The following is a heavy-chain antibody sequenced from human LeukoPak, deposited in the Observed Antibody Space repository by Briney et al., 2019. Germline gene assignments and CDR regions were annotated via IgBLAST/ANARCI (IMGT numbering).Heavy chain of an antibody. V-gene: IGHV3-23*01. J-gene: IGHJ6*02. Sequence: PGGSLRLSCVASGFTFSSSAMNWVRQAPGKGLEWVSAISGSGGSTYYADSVKGRFTISRDNSKNTLYLQMNSLRAEDTAVYYCAKGGWLYYYGMDVWGQGTTVTVSS. CDR1: GFTFSSSA. CDR3: AKGGWLYYYGMDV. D-gene: IGHD5-12*01. CDR2: ISGSGGST.